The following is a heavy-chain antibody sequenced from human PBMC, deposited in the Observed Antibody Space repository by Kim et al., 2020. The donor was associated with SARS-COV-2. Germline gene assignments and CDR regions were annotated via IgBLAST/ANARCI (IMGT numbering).Heavy chain of an antibody. CDR1: GGSISSGGYS. D-gene: IGHD3-22*01. V-gene: IGHV4-30-2*01. CDR3: VRVNYDSSDYYFDY. J-gene: IGHJ4*01. CDR2: IYHSGST. Sequence: SETLSLTCAVSGGSISSGGYSWSWIRQPPGKGLEWIGYIYHSGSTYYNPSLKSRVTISVDRSKNQFSLKLSSVTAADTAVYYCVRVNYDSSDYYFDYWG.